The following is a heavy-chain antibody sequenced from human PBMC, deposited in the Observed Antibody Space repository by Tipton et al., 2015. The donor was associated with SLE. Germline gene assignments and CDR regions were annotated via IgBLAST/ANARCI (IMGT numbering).Heavy chain of an antibody. J-gene: IGHJ4*02. V-gene: IGHV3-30*03. CDR2: ISYDGSNK. CDR3: AREDMITFGGVIVD. D-gene: IGHD3-16*02. Sequence: SLRLSCEASGFTFSSYGMHWVRQAPGKGLEWVAVISYDGSNKYYADSVKGRFTISRDNSKNTLYLQMNSLRAEDTAVYYCAREDMITFGGVIVDWGQGTLVTVSS. CDR1: GFTFSSYG.